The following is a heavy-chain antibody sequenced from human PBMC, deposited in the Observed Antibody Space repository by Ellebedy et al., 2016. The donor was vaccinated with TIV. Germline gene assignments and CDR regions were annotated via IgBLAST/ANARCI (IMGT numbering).Heavy chain of an antibody. CDR2: IYPGDSDT. Sequence: GESLKISXKGSGYSFTSYWIGWVRQMPGKGLEWMGIIYPGDSDTRYSPSFQGQVTISADKSISTAYLQWSSLKASDTAMYYCARLRGLGKEYRNPNRGWFDPWGQGTLVTVSS. CDR1: GYSFTSYW. V-gene: IGHV5-51*01. CDR3: ARLRGLGKEYRNPNRGWFDP. J-gene: IGHJ5*02. D-gene: IGHD2-8*01.